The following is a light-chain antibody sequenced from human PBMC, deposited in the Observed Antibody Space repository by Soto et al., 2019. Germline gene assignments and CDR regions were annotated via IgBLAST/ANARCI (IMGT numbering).Light chain of an antibody. J-gene: IGLJ1*01. CDR1: ISNIGSNT. V-gene: IGLV1-44*01. CDR3: VAWDDSLNGYV. Sequence: QSALTQPPSACGTPGQRVTISCSGSISNIGSNTVTWYQQLPGTAPKLLIYSNNQRPSGVPDRFSGSKSGTSASLAISGLQYEDEADYYCVAWDDSLNGYVFGTGTKSPS. CDR2: SNN.